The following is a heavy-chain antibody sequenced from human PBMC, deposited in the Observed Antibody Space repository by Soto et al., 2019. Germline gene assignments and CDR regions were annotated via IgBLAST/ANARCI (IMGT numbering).Heavy chain of an antibody. D-gene: IGHD5-12*01. Sequence: QVQLQQWGAGLLKPSETLSLNCAVNGGSLSGYYWSWIRQPPGKGLEWIGEIKDGGYTNYSPSLKSRATIPSDTSHNQFSLRLNSVTAADTGLYYCARGQEGVVATHWDQGALVTVSS. J-gene: IGHJ4*02. CDR3: ARGQEGVVATH. V-gene: IGHV4-34*01. CDR1: GGSLSGYY. CDR2: IKDGGYT.